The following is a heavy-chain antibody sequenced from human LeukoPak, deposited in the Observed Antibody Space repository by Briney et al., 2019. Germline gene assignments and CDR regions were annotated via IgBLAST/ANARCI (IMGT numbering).Heavy chain of an antibody. CDR3: AKDISQGYTYGFIEQDF. Sequence: GRSLRLSCAASGFTFSKYGMHWVRQAPGEGLEWVAVIWYDGSEKYHGDSVKGRFTISRDNSRNTLFLQMNSLRAEDTAVYYCAKDISQGYTYGFIEQDFWGQGTPVTVSS. D-gene: IGHD5-18*01. J-gene: IGHJ4*02. CDR1: GFTFSKYG. CDR2: IWYDGSEK. V-gene: IGHV3-33*06.